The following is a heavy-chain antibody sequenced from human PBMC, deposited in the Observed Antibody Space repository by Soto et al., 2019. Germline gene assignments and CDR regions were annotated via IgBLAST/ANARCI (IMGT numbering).Heavy chain of an antibody. CDR1: GFTFSSYA. D-gene: IGHD6-13*01. CDR3: ARESVAAAGSWFDP. V-gene: IGHV3-30-3*01. J-gene: IGHJ5*02. CDR2: ISYDGSNK. Sequence: QVQLVESGGGVVQPGRSLRLSCAASGFTFSSYAMHWVRQAPGKGLEWVAVISYDGSNKYYADSVKGRFTISRDNSKNTLYLQVNSLRAEDTAVYYCARESVAAAGSWFDPWGQGTLVTVSS.